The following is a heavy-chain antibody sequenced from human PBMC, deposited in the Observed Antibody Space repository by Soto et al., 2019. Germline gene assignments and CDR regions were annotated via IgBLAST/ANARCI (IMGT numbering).Heavy chain of an antibody. V-gene: IGHV3-15*01. D-gene: IGHD2-21*02. Sequence: GGSLRLSCAASGFTFSNAWMSWVRQAPGKGLEWVGRIKSKTDGGTTDYAAPVKGRFTISRDDSKNTLYLQMNSLKTEDTAVYYCTTAYCGGDCYLDYWGQGTLVTVSS. CDR2: IKSKTDGGTT. CDR3: TTAYCGGDCYLDY. CDR1: GFTFSNAW. J-gene: IGHJ4*02.